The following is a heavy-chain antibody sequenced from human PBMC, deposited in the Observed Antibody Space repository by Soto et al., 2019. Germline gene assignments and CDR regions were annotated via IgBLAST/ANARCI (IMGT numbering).Heavy chain of an antibody. J-gene: IGHJ4*02. CDR1: GGTFSSYA. Sequence: SVKVSCKSSGGTFSSYAISWVRQAPGQGLEWMGGIIPIFGTANYAQKFQGRVTITADKSTSTAYMELSSLRSEDTAVYYCARSDPSGYSSGSFDYRGQGTRVTISS. CDR2: IIPIFGTA. D-gene: IGHD6-19*01. V-gene: IGHV1-69*06. CDR3: ARSDPSGYSSGSFDY.